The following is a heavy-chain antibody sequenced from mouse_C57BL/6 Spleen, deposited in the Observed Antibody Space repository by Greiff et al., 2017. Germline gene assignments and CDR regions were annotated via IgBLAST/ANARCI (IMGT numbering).Heavy chain of an antibody. CDR2: IDPSDSYT. D-gene: IGHD2-1*01. Sequence: VQLQQPGAELVKPGASVKLSCKASGYTFTSYWMQWVKQRPGQGLEWIGEIDPSDSYTNYNQKFKGKATLTVDTSSSTAYMQLSSLTSEDSAVYYCARKDGNYYAMDYWGQGTSVTVSS. CDR3: ARKDGNYYAMDY. CDR1: GYTFTSYW. V-gene: IGHV1-50*01. J-gene: IGHJ4*01.